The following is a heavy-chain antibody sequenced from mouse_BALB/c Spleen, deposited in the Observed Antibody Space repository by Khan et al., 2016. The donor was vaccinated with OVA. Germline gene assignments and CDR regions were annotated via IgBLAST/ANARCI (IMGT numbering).Heavy chain of an antibody. CDR1: GYTFTDYA. CDR3: AGGGEWLRRGGGNSDY. V-gene: IGHV1S137*01. D-gene: IGHD2-2*01. Sequence: VELVESGPELVRPGESVKISCKGSGYTFTDYAMHWVKQSHAKSLVGIGVISIYYDNTNYNQKFEGKASMTVDKSSSPAYMELDRLTSEDSAIYYCAGGGEWLRRGGGNSDYWGQGTTLTVSS. J-gene: IGHJ2*01. CDR2: ISIYYDNT.